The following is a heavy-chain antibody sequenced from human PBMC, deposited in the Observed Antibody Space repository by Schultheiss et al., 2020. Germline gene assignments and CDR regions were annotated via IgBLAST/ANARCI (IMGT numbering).Heavy chain of an antibody. V-gene: IGHV3-30*04. CDR1: GFTFSSYA. Sequence: GGSLRLSCAASGFTFSSYAMHWVRQAPGKGLEWVAVISYDGSNKYYADSVKGRFTISRDNSKNTLYLQMNSLRAEDTAVYYCAKGYSNYYYYYMDVWGKGTTVTVSS. CDR2: ISYDGSNK. D-gene: IGHD4-11*01. J-gene: IGHJ6*03. CDR3: AKGYSNYYYYYMDV.